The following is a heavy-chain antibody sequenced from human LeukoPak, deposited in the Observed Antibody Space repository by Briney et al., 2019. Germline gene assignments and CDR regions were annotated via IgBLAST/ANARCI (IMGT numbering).Heavy chain of an antibody. D-gene: IGHD3-22*01. V-gene: IGHV4-39*01. CDR2: IYYSGST. J-gene: IGHJ4*02. CDR1: GGSISSSSYY. CDR3: ARTSGSSGYYYPYY. Sequence: PSETLSLTCTVSGGSISSSSYYWGWIRQPPGKGLEWIGSIYYSGSTYYNPSLKSRVTISVDTSKNQFSLKLSSVTAADTAVYYCARTSGSSGYYYPYYWGQGTLVTVSS.